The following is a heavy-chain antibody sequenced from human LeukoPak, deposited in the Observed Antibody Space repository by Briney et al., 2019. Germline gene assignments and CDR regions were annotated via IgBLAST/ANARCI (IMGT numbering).Heavy chain of an antibody. CDR1: GFTFSSYA. CDR3: AKDHSNGYLDY. D-gene: IGHD6-25*01. V-gene: IGHV3-23*01. J-gene: IGHJ4*02. CDR2: MSGSGYST. Sequence: GGSLRLSCAASGFTFSSYAMSWVRQAPGKGLEWVSAMSGSGYSTYHADSVKGRFTISRDKSKNTLYLQMNSLRAEDTAVYYCAKDHSNGYLDYWGQGTLVTVSS.